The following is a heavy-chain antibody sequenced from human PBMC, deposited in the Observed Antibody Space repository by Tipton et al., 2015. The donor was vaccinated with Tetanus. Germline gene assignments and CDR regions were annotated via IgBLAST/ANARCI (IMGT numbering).Heavy chain of an antibody. V-gene: IGHV1-69*01. Sequence: QMQLVQSGAEVKKPGSSVKVSCKASGGTFCSYAISWVRQAPGPGLEWMGVIIPIFGTAHYAQKFQGRVTITADESTSTAYMELSSRRSEDTAVYYCARGPDYYDSRGYRHDAFDIWGQGTMVTVSS. D-gene: IGHD3-22*01. CDR3: ARGPDYYDSRGYRHDAFDI. J-gene: IGHJ3*02. CDR1: GGTFCSYA. CDR2: IIPIFGTA.